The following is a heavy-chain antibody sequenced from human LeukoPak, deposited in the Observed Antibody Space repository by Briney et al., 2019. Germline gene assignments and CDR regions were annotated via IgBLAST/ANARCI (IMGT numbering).Heavy chain of an antibody. J-gene: IGHJ4*02. CDR1: GXSVSDYY. CDR3: ARALNPLPGTYYFDY. D-gene: IGHD2-15*01. Sequence: SETLSLTCAVHGXSVSDYYWSWIRQPAGKGLEWIGRIYISGSTNYNSSLQSRVTMSVDTSKNQFSLNLSSVTAADTAVYYCARALNPLPGTYYFDYWGQGTLVTVSS. CDR2: IYISGST. V-gene: IGHV4-59*10.